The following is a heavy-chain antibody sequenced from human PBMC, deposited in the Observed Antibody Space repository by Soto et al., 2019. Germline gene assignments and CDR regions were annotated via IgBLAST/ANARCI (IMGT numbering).Heavy chain of an antibody. V-gene: IGHV1-18*01. J-gene: IGHJ4*02. Sequence: ASVKVSCKASGYTFTSYGISWVRQAPGQGLEWMGWISAYNGNTNYAQKLQGRVTMTTDTSTSTAYMELRSLRSDDTAVYYCASVSRPYCSGGSCYSHYWGQGTLVTVSS. D-gene: IGHD2-15*01. CDR3: ASVSRPYCSGGSCYSHY. CDR2: ISAYNGNT. CDR1: GYTFTSYG.